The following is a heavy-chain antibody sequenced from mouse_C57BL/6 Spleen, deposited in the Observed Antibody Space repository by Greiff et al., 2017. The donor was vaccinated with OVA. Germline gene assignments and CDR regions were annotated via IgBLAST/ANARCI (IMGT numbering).Heavy chain of an antibody. CDR1: GFTFSDYY. CDR3: ARQVGRTYAMDY. V-gene: IGHV5-12*01. Sequence: EVKLVESGGGLVQPGGSLKLSCAASGFTFSDYYMYWVRQTPEKRLEWVAYISNGGGSTYYPDTVKGRFTISRDNAKNTLYLQMSRLKSEDTAMYYCARQVGRTYAMDYWGQGTSVTVSS. CDR2: ISNGGGST. D-gene: IGHD4-1*01. J-gene: IGHJ4*01.